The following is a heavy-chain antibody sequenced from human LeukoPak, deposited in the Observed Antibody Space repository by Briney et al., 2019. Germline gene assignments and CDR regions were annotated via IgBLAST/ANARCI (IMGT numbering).Heavy chain of an antibody. D-gene: IGHD3-10*02. V-gene: IGHV4-59*01. CDR3: ARSDTYYVKPFDY. Sequence: SETLSLTCTVSGSSISSYSWSWIRQPPGKGQEWIGYIYYSGSTNYNPSLKSRVTISVDTSKNQFSLKLSSVTAADTAVYYCARSDTYYVKPFDYWGQGTLLTVSS. CDR2: IYYSGST. J-gene: IGHJ4*02. CDR1: GSSISSYS.